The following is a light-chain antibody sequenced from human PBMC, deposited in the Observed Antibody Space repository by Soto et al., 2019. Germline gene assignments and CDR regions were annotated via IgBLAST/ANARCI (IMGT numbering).Light chain of an antibody. J-gene: IGLJ2*01. Sequence: SYELTQPLSVSVALGQTARITCGGNNSGSKNVHWYQQKPGQAPMLFIYRDSNRPSGIPERFSGSNSGNTATLTISRAQAGDEADYYCQVCDSSTNVVFGGGTQLTVL. CDR3: QVCDSSTNVV. CDR1: NSGSKN. V-gene: IGLV3-9*01. CDR2: RDS.